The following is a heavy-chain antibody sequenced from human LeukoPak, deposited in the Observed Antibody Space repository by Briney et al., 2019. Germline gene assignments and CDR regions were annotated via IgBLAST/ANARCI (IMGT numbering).Heavy chain of an antibody. CDR2: MNPNSGNT. Sequence: ASVKVSCKASGHTFTSYDINWVRQATGQGLEWMGWMNPNSGNTGYAQKFQGRVTITRNTSISTAYMELSSLRSEDTAVYYCARFGSPEGLDYWGQGTLVTVSS. J-gene: IGHJ4*02. CDR3: ARFGSPEGLDY. CDR1: GHTFTSYD. V-gene: IGHV1-8*03. D-gene: IGHD1-26*01.